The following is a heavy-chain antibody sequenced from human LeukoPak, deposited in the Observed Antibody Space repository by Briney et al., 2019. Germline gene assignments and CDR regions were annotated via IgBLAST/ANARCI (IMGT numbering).Heavy chain of an antibody. J-gene: IGHJ5*02. CDR3: ARQSSGYYYGWFDP. D-gene: IGHD3-22*01. V-gene: IGHV4-39*01. CDR1: GGSILDSTYY. Sequence: PSETLSLTCTVSGGSILDSTYYWAWIRPPPGKGRELIATIFYTGNTHYNPSLKSRVTMSVDTVKNQFSLNLNSVTAADTAVYYCARQSSGYYYGWFDPWGQGTLVTVSS. CDR2: IFYTGNT.